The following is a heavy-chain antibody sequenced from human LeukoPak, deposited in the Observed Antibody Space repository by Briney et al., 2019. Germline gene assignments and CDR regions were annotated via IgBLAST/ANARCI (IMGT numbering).Heavy chain of an antibody. CDR2: NRSKAFGGTR. D-gene: IGHD3-22*01. V-gene: IGHV3-49*04. Sequence: SGGSLRLSCSASGFTFGDYSMSWVRQAPGKGLEWVGLNRSKAFGGTREYAASVKDRFTISRDDTESIAYLHMDSLKTEDTAVYFCTRRANYRDSNGHYNVNFFDSWGQGTLVTVSS. J-gene: IGHJ4*02. CDR1: GFTFGDYS. CDR3: TRRANYRDSNGHYNVNFFDS.